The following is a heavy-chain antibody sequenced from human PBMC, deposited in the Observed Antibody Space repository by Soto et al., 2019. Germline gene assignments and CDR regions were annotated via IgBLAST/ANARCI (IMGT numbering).Heavy chain of an antibody. J-gene: IGHJ6*02. Sequence: ASVKVSCKASGGTFSSYAISWVRQAPGQGLEWMGGIIPIFGTANYAQKFQGRVTITADKSTSTAYMELSSLRSEDTAVYYCARAKKIYDYVWGSYRSYYYYGMDVWGQGPTITFS. CDR3: ARAKKIYDYVWGSYRSYYYYGMDV. V-gene: IGHV1-69*06. CDR1: GGTFSSYA. CDR2: IIPIFGTA. D-gene: IGHD3-16*02.